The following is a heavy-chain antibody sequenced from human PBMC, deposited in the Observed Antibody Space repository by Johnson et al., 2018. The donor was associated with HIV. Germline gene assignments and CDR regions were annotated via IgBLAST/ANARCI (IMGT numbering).Heavy chain of an antibody. CDR3: ARDSTPWGGDYVDYAFDI. CDR1: GFIFDDYG. V-gene: IGHV3-20*04. CDR2: INWNGGSS. Sequence: VHLVESGGGVVQPGGSLRLSCEASGFIFDDYGMSWVRQAPGKGLEWVSGINWNGGSSGYADSVKGRFTISRDNAKNSLYLQMNSLRAEDTALYYCARDSTPWGGDYVDYAFDIWGQGTMVTVSS. J-gene: IGHJ3*02. D-gene: IGHD4-17*01.